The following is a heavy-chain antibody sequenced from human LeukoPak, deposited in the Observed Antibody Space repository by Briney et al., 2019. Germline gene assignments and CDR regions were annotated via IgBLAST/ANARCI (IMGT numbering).Heavy chain of an antibody. Sequence: ASIKVSLNDLVYTLTRPGYSRVGQAPGSGRVWGGVGGAFTCDTNYAQKLQGRVTMTTDTSTSTAYMELRSLRSDDTAVYYCARDRAPLRYFDWLLYRYYFDYWGQGTLVTVSS. V-gene: IGHV1-18*01. CDR1: VYTLTRPG. J-gene: IGHJ4*02. CDR2: GGAFTCDT. D-gene: IGHD3-9*01. CDR3: ARDRAPLRYFDWLLYRYYFDY.